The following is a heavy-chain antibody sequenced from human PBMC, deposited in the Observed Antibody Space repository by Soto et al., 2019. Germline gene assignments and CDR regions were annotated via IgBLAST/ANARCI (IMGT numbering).Heavy chain of an antibody. CDR1: GYTFTSYG. CDR3: ARDLATMDV. Sequence: QVQLVQSGAEVKKPGASVKVSCKASGYTFTSYGISWVRQAPGQGLEWMGWIRAYNGNTNYAQKLQGRATMTTDTAKSTAYMELRSVSADDKGVYYCARDLATMDVWGQGTTVTVSS. J-gene: IGHJ6*02. V-gene: IGHV1-18*01. CDR2: IRAYNGNT.